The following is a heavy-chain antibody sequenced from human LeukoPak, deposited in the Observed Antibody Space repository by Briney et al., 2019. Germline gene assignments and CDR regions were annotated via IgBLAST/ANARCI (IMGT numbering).Heavy chain of an antibody. CDR1: GFTFSSYG. CDR2: ISGSGGST. J-gene: IGHJ4*02. D-gene: IGHD1-26*01. V-gene: IGHV3-23*01. Sequence: GGSLRLSCAASGFTFSSYGMSWVRQAPGKGLEWISAISGSGGSTYYADSVKGRFTISRDNSKNTLYLQMNSLRAEDTAVYYCAKEGFSGSSSYFDYWGQGTLVTVSS. CDR3: AKEGFSGSSSYFDY.